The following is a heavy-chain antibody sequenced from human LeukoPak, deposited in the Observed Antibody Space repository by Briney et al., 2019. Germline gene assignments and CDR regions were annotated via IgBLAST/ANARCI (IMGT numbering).Heavy chain of an antibody. CDR2: IYYRGST. J-gene: IGHJ4*02. Sequence: PSETLSLTCAVSGGSISSSNWWSWIRQPPGKGLEWIGYIYYRGSTNYNPSLKSRVTISVDTSKNQFSLKLSSVTTADTAVYYCARGSGAVTPLPFDYWGQGTLVTVSS. CDR1: GGSISSSNW. CDR3: ARGSGAVTPLPFDY. D-gene: IGHD4-23*01. V-gene: IGHV4-61*01.